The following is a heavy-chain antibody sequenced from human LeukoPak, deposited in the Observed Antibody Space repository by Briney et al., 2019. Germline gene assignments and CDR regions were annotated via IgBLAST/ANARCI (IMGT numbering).Heavy chain of an antibody. J-gene: IGHJ4*02. D-gene: IGHD6-19*01. CDR1: GYSFTSYW. CDR2: IYPGDSDT. CDR3: ARHEAVAGFDY. V-gene: IGHV5-51*01. Sequence: GESLKISCKGSGYSFTSYWIGWARQMPGKGLEWMGIIYPGDSDTRYSPSFQGQVTISADKSISTAYLQWSSLKASDTAVYYCARHEAVAGFDYWGQGTLVTVSP.